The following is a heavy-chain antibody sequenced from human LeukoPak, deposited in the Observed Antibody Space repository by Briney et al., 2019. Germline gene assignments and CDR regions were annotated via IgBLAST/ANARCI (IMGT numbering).Heavy chain of an antibody. J-gene: IGHJ4*02. CDR3: ARETGPAAPDY. D-gene: IGHD2-2*01. CDR2: INHSGST. Sequence: SETLSLTCAVYGGSFSGYYWSWIRQPPGKGLEWIGEINHSGSTNYNPSLKSRVTISVDTSKNQFSLKLSSVTAADTAVYYCARETGPAAPDYWGQGTLVTVSS. V-gene: IGHV4-34*01. CDR1: GGSFSGYY.